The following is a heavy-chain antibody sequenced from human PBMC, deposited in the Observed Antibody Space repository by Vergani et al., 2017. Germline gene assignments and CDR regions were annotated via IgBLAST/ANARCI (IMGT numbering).Heavy chain of an antibody. CDR1: GGSISSGGYY. J-gene: IGHJ3*01. CDR2: IYYSGCT. Sequence: QVQLQESGPGLVKPSQTLSPTCTVFGGSISSGGYYWSWIRQHPGKGLGWIGYIYYSGCTYYNPSLKSRVTISVVTSKNQFSLKLSSVTAADTAVYYCGREPYYDFWSGGGAHTFDCWGRRTMITVSS. D-gene: IGHD3-3*01. CDR3: GREPYYDFWSGGGAHTFDC. V-gene: IGHV4-31*03.